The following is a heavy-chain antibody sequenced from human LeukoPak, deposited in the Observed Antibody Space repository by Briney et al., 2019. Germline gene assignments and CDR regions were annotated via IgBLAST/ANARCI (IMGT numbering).Heavy chain of an antibody. Sequence: GGSLRLSCAASGFAVSDYYMIWVRQAPGKGLEWLSYISSRDDVIYYADSVKGRFTISRDNGKNSLYLQMNSLRDEDTAVYYCARDSDWAFHYWGQGTRVTVSS. CDR2: ISSRDDVI. D-gene: IGHD2-21*02. CDR3: ARDSDWAFHY. V-gene: IGHV3-11*04. CDR1: GFAVSDYY. J-gene: IGHJ4*02.